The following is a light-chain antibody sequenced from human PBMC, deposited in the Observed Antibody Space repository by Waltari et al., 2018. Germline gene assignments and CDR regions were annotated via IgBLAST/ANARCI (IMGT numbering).Light chain of an antibody. CDR1: SSDIGGFNF. V-gene: IGLV2-14*03. J-gene: IGLJ3*02. CDR2: DVR. CDR3: SSYTSSSTWV. Sequence: QSALTQPASVSGSPGQSITISCTGTSSDIGGFNFVSWYQQHPGKAPKRRIYDVRNRPHGASLRFSGSKSGNTASLTISGLQAEDEADYYCSSYTSSSTWVFGGGTKLTVL.